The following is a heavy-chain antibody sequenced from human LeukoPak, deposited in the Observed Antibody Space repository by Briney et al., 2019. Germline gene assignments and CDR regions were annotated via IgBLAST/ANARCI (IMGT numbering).Heavy chain of an antibody. CDR1: GGSISSSSYY. CDR3: ARGVTVTPLEYFDY. CDR2: IYYSGST. J-gene: IGHJ4*02. Sequence: PSETLSLTCTVSGGSISSSSYYWGWIRQPPGKGLEWIGSIYYSGSTYYNPSLKSRVTISVDTSKNQFSLKLSSVTAADTAVYYCARGVTVTPLEYFDYWGQGTLVTVSS. V-gene: IGHV4-39*07. D-gene: IGHD4-17*01.